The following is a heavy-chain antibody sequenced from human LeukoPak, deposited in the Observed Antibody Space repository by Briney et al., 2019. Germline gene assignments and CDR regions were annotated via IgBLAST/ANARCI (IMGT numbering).Heavy chain of an antibody. CDR3: ARDYYYYGSGSPPGY. J-gene: IGHJ4*02. V-gene: IGHV1-2*02. D-gene: IGHD3-10*01. CDR1: GYTFTDYY. Sequence: ASVKVSCKASGYTFTDYYLHWVRQAPGQGLEWMGWINLNSGGTNSAQKFQGRVAMTRDTSISTAYMDLSSLRSEDTAVYYCARDYYYYGSGSPPGYWGQGTLVTVSS. CDR2: INLNSGGT.